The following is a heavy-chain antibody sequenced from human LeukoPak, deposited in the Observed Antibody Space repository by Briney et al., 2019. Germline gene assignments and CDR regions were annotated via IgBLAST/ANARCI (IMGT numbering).Heavy chain of an antibody. Sequence: SETLSLTCTVSGGSISSYYWSWIRQPPGKGLEWIGYIYYSGSTKYNPSLKSRVTISVDASKTQFSPKLNSVTAADTAVYYCARGSRELYYFDYWGQGTLVTVSS. CDR3: ARGSRELYYFDY. J-gene: IGHJ4*02. CDR2: IYYSGST. V-gene: IGHV4-59*01. CDR1: GGSISSYY. D-gene: IGHD1-7*01.